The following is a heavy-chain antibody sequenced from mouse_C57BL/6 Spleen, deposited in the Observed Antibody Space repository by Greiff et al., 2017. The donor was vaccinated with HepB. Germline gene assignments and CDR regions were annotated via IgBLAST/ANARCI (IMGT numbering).Heavy chain of an antibody. CDR2: IRNKANNHAT. J-gene: IGHJ3*01. CDR3: TSPIYYGTTRFAY. Sequence: EVQVVESGGGLVQPGGSMKLSCAASGFTFSDAWMDWVRQSPEKGLEWVAEIRNKANNHATYYAESVKGRFTISRDDSKSSVYLQMNSLRAEDTGIYYCTSPIYYGTTRFAYWGQGTLVTVSA. CDR1: GFTFSDAW. D-gene: IGHD2-1*01. V-gene: IGHV6-6*01.